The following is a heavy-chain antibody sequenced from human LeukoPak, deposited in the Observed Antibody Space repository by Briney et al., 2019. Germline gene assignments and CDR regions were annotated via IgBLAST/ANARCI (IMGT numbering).Heavy chain of an antibody. J-gene: IGHJ5*02. V-gene: IGHV4-39*01. CDR1: GGSISSSSYY. CDR2: ICYSGST. CDR3: ARHGPRNNWNADSRGNWFDP. D-gene: IGHD1-20*01. Sequence: SETLSLTCTVSGGSISSSSYYWGWIRQPPGKGLEWIGSICYSGSTYYNPSLKSRVTISVDTSKNQFSLKLSSVTAADTAVYYCARHGPRNNWNADSRGNWFDPWGQGTLVTVSS.